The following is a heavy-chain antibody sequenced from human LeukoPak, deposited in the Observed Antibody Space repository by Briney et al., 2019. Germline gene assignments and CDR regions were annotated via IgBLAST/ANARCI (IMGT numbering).Heavy chain of an antibody. D-gene: IGHD2-21*02. CDR2: LSGSGSNI. Sequence: GGSLRLSCAASGLTFSSYGMSWVRQAPGKGLEWVSALSGSGSNIFYADSVKGRFTISRDNPKNTLDLQMNSLRAEDTAVYYCAKDLRWGLDYWGQGTLVTVSS. J-gene: IGHJ4*02. CDR3: AKDLRWGLDY. V-gene: IGHV3-23*01. CDR1: GLTFSSYG.